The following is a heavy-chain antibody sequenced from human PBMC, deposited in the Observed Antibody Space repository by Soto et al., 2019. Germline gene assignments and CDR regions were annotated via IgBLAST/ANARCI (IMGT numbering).Heavy chain of an antibody. Sequence: PGGSLRLSCAASGFTFSGYAMSWVRQAPGKGLEWVSAISGSGGSTYYADSVKGRFTVSRDNSKDTLYLQMNSLRAEDTAVFYCAKERSSGWSLDYWGQGTLVTVSS. D-gene: IGHD6-19*01. J-gene: IGHJ4*02. V-gene: IGHV3-23*01. CDR3: AKERSSGWSLDY. CDR2: ISGSGGST. CDR1: GFTFSGYA.